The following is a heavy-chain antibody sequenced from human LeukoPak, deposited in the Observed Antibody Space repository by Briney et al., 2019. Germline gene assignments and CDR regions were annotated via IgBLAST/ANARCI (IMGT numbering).Heavy chain of an antibody. CDR3: ARDPSYGNNWFDP. CDR2: IYHSGST. D-gene: IGHD3-16*01. Sequence: SETLSLTCTVSGGSISSYYWGWIRQSPRKGLEWIGSIYHSGSTYYNPSLKSRVTISVDTSKNQFSLKLSSVTAADMAVYYCARDPSYGNNWFDPWGQGTLVTVSS. V-gene: IGHV4-38-2*02. J-gene: IGHJ5*02. CDR1: GGSISSYY.